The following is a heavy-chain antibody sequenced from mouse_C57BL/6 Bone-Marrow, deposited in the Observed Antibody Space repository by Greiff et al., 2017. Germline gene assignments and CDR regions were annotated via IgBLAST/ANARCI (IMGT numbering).Heavy chain of an antibody. Sequence: LQQSGAELVRPGSSVKLSCKDSSFAFMASALHWVKQRPGHGLEWIGSFTMYSDATEYSENFKGKATLTANTASSTSYMELSSLTSGDTAVYYCARGGYWGQGTTLTVSS. J-gene: IGHJ2*01. CDR3: ARGGY. CDR2: FTMYSDAT. CDR1: SFAFMASA. V-gene: IGHV1-49*01.